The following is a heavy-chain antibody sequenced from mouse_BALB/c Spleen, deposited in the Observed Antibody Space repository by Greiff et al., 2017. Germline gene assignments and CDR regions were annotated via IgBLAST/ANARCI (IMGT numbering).Heavy chain of an antibody. V-gene: IGHV1S56*01. Sequence: QVHVKQSGPELVKPGASVRISCKASGYTFTSYYIHWVKQRPGQGLEWIGWIYPGNVNTKYNEKFKGKATLTADKSSSTAYMQLSSLTSEDSAVYFCARFYYGYDYYAMDYWGQGTSVTVSS. J-gene: IGHJ4*01. CDR3: ARFYYGYDYYAMDY. CDR2: IYPGNVNT. CDR1: GYTFTSYY. D-gene: IGHD1-2*01.